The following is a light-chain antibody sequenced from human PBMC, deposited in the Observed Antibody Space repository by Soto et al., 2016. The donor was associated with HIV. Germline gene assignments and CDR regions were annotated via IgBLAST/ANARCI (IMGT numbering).Light chain of an antibody. J-gene: IGKJ1*01. Sequence: AIRMTQSPSSFSASTGDRVTITCRASQDISSYLAWYQQKPGKAPKLLIYAASTLQSGVPSRFSGSRSGPDFTLTISSLQPEDFATYYCLQLNNFPRTFGQGTKVEIQ. CDR1: QDISSY. CDR3: LQLNNFPRT. CDR2: AAS. V-gene: IGKV1-8*01.